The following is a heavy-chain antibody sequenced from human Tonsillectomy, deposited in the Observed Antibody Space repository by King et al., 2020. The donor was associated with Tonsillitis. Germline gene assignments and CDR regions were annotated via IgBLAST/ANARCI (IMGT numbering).Heavy chain of an antibody. CDR1: XFTFSRYW. CDR2: VKQDGSEK. Sequence: VQLVESGGGLVQPGGSLRXSXAASXFTFSRYWMSXVRQAPGKGPEWVANVKQDGSEKYYVDSVKGRFTISRDNAKNSLYLQMNSLRAEDTAVYYCARXXXXXXXYSSXXGLXXYWGXXTLXTVS. CDR3: ARXXXXXXXYSSXXGLXXY. V-gene: IGHV3-7*03. D-gene: IGHD6-19*01. J-gene: IGHJ4*02.